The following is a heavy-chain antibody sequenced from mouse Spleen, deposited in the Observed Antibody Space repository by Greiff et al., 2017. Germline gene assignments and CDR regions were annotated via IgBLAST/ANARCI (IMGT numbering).Heavy chain of an antibody. CDR1: GYSFTDYN. V-gene: IGHV1-39*01. D-gene: IGHD2-5*01. CDR3: ARWPHYSNYVAWFAY. J-gene: IGHJ3*01. CDR2: INPNYGTT. Sequence: LVESGPELVKPGASVKISCKASGYSFTDYNMNWVKQSNGKSLEWIGVINPNYGTTSYNQKFKGKATLTVDQSSSTAYMQLNSLTSEDSAVYYCARWPHYSNYVAWFAYWGQGTLVTVSA.